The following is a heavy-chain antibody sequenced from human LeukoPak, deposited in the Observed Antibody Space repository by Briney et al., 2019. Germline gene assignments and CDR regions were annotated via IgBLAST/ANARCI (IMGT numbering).Heavy chain of an antibody. CDR2: INPNSGGT. J-gene: IGHJ5*02. V-gene: IGHV1-2*02. CDR1: GYTFTDYY. D-gene: IGHD1-26*01. CDR3: ARGGELAANWFDP. Sequence: ASVKVSCKASGYTFTDYYMHWVRQAPGQGLEWMGWINPNSGGTNYAQKFQGRVTMTRDTSISTAYMELSRLRSDDTAVYYCARGGELAANWFDPWGQGTLVTVSS.